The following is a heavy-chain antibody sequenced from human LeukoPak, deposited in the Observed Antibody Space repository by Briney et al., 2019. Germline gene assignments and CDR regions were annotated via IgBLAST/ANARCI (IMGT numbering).Heavy chain of an antibody. CDR2: IYYSGST. J-gene: IGHJ5*02. D-gene: IGHD3-10*01. Sequence: SEALSLTCAVNGGSFSGYFWSWIRQPPGKGLEWIGYIYYSGSTNYNPSLKSRVTISVDTSKNQFSLKLSSVTAADTAVYYCARDKGRYYGSGSYLYNWFDPWGQGTLVTVSS. CDR1: GGSFSGYF. V-gene: IGHV4-59*01. CDR3: ARDKGRYYGSGSYLYNWFDP.